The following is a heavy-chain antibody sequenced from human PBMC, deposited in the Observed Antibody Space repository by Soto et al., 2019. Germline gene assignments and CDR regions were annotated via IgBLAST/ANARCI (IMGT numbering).Heavy chain of an antibody. V-gene: IGHV3-7*01. Sequence: EVQLVESGGGLVQPGGSLRLSCAASGFTFSSYWMSWVRQAPGKGLEWVANIKQDGSEKYYVESVKGRFTISRDNAKNSLYLQMNSLRAEDTAVYYCARDPYSSNWYVEEFGYWGQGTLVTVSS. J-gene: IGHJ4*02. D-gene: IGHD6-13*01. CDR1: GFTFSSYW. CDR2: IKQDGSEK. CDR3: ARDPYSSNWYVEEFGY.